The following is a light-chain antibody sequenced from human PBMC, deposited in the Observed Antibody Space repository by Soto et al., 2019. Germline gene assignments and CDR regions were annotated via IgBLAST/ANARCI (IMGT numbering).Light chain of an antibody. CDR1: QIVLYSSNNKNY. J-gene: IGKJ4*01. V-gene: IGKV4-1*01. CDR2: WAS. Sequence: DIVMTQSPDSLAVSLGERATINCNSSQIVLYSSNNKNYLSWYQQRPGQPPKLLIYWASTRESGVPDRFSGSGSGTDFTLTISSLQAEDVAVYYCQQYYSTPLTFGGGTKVDIK. CDR3: QQYYSTPLT.